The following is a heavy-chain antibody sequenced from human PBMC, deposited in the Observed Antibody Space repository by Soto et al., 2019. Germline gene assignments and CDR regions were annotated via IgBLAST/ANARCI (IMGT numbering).Heavy chain of an antibody. CDR2: INPNSGGT. CDR3: ARDHGHMVAPTMNYYYYGMDV. Sequence: ASVKVSCKASGYTFTGYYMHWVRQAPGQGLEWMGGINPNSGGTNYAQKFQGWVTMTRDTSSSPAYMVLSRLRSDDTAVYYCARDHGHMVAPTMNYYYYGMDVWGQGTTVTVSS. CDR1: GYTFTGYY. J-gene: IGHJ6*02. D-gene: IGHD5-12*01. V-gene: IGHV1-2*04.